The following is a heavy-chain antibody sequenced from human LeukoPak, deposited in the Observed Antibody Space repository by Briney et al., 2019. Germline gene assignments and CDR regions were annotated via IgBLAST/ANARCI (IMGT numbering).Heavy chain of an antibody. V-gene: IGHV5-51*01. D-gene: IGHD2-15*01. Sequence: GESLKISCKGSGYSFTSYWIGWVRQMPGKGLEWMGIIYPGDSDTRYSPSFQGQVTISADKSISTAYLQWSSLKASDTAMYYCASPPLYCSGGSCYQLDYWGQGTLVTVSS. CDR1: GYSFTSYW. CDR2: IYPGDSDT. J-gene: IGHJ4*02. CDR3: ASPPLYCSGGSCYQLDY.